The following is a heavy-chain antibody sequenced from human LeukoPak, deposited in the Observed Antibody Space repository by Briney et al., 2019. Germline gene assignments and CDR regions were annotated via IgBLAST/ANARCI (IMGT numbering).Heavy chain of an antibody. V-gene: IGHV4-31*03. CDR1: GGSISSGGYY. CDR2: IYYSGST. Sequence: SSETLSLTCTVSGGSISSGGYYWSWIRQHPGKGLEGFGYIYYSGSTYYNPSLKSRVTISVDTSKNQFSLKLSSVTAADTAVYYCARDRIGAARSGDAFDIWGQGTMVTVSS. D-gene: IGHD1-26*01. CDR3: ARDRIGAARSGDAFDI. J-gene: IGHJ3*02.